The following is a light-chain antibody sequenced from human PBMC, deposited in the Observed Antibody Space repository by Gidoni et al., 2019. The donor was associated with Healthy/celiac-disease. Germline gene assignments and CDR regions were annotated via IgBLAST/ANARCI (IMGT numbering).Light chain of an antibody. CDR2: DAS. Sequence: EIVLTQSPATLSLSPGERATLSCRASQSVSSYLAWYQQKPGQAPRLLIYDASNRATGIPARFSGSGSGTDFTLTISSLEPEDFAVYYCQQRSNWPRSITFGYXARLEIK. CDR1: QSVSSY. CDR3: QQRSNWPRSIT. J-gene: IGKJ5*01. V-gene: IGKV3-11*01.